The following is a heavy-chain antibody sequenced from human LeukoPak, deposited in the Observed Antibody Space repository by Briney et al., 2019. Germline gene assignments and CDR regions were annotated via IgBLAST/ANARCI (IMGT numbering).Heavy chain of an antibody. CDR2: ISSDGSST. Sequence: GGSLRLSCAASGFSFCSNWMHWVRQAPGKGLVWVSRISSDGSSTTYADSVKGRFTISRDNAKNTVYLQMNSLRAEDTAVYYCARDIALGRIEHWGQGTLVTVSS. J-gene: IGHJ1*01. CDR1: GFSFCSNW. CDR3: ARDIALGRIEH. V-gene: IGHV3-74*03. D-gene: IGHD7-27*01.